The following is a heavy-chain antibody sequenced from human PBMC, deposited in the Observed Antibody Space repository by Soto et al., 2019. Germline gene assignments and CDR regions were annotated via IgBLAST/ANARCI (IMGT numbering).Heavy chain of an antibody. CDR2: IHPKSGGT. V-gene: IGHV1-2*02. CDR1: GHTFTDYF. D-gene: IGHD3-3*01. CDR3: ARVGVSFFGVARTFDY. J-gene: IGHJ4*02. Sequence: ASVNVSCMASGHTFTDYFVHWVRQAPGQRLEGMGWIHPKSGGTTYARNFQGRVTFTGDTSTRTNSMALSRLSSGDTAVYYCARVGVSFFGVARTFDYWGQGALVTVSS.